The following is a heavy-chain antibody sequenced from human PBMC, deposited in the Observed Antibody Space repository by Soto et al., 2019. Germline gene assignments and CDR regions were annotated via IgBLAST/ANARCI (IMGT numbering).Heavy chain of an antibody. CDR2: ISYDGSNK. D-gene: IGHD6-19*01. J-gene: IGHJ3*02. V-gene: IGHV3-30*18. CDR1: GFTFSSYG. CDR3: AKQVTPHSSGWPDAFDI. Sequence: QVQLVESGGGVVQPGRSLRLSCAVSGFTFSSYGMHWVRQAPGKGLEWVAVISYDGSNKYYADSVKGRFTISRDNSKNSLQLQMNSLRAEDTAVYYCAKQVTPHSSGWPDAFDIWGQGTMVSVSS.